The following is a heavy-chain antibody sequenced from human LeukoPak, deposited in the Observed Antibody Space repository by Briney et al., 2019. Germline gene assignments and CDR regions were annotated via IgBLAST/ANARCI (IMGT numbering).Heavy chain of an antibody. Sequence: VASVKVSCKASGYTFTGYYMHWVRQAPGQGLEWMGWINPNSGGTNYAQKFQGRVTMTRNTSISTAYMELSSLRSEDTAVYYCARAVIVVPHDAFDIWGQGTMVTVSS. CDR2: INPNSGGT. CDR1: GYTFTGYY. J-gene: IGHJ3*02. V-gene: IGHV1-2*02. CDR3: ARAVIVVPHDAFDI. D-gene: IGHD3-22*01.